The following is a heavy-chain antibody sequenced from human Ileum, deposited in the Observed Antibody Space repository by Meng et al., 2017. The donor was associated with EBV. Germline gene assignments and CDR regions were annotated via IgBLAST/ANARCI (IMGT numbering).Heavy chain of an antibody. D-gene: IGHD6-19*01. CDR2: IYHSGST. CDR3: ARVGQWLPIDY. J-gene: IGHJ4*02. Sequence: QGELKESGPGLVKPSVTLALTCAVSGGSISSSNWWSWVRQPPGKGLEWIGEIYHSGSTNYNPSLKSRVTISVDKSKNQFSLNLSSVTAADTAVYYCARVGQWLPIDYWGQGTLVTVSS. V-gene: IGHV4-4*02. CDR1: GGSISSSNW.